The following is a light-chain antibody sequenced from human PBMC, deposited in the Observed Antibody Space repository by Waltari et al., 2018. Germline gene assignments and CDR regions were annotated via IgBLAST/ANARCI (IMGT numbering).Light chain of an antibody. CDR3: QQYNSYSRT. Sequence: LQMTQSPSTLSASLGDRVTITCRASQSISSWLAWYQQKPGKAPKLLIYKASSLESGVPSRFSGSGSGTEFTLTISSLQPDDFATYYCQQYNSYSRTFGQGTKVEIK. CDR1: QSISSW. CDR2: KAS. V-gene: IGKV1-5*03. J-gene: IGKJ1*01.